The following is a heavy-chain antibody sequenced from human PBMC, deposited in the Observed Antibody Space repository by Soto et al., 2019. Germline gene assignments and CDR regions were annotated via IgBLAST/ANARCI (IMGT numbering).Heavy chain of an antibody. V-gene: IGHV5-51*01. CDR3: ARFGSGRADY. Sequence: GESLKISCRTSGYIFSIYWIGWVRQTPEKGLEWMGLIYPGDSDTRNNPSLQGQVTMSCNNSISTAYLHWSSLKASDTAMYYCARFGSGRADYWGQGTPVTLSS. J-gene: IGHJ4*02. D-gene: IGHD3-16*01. CDR1: GYIFSIYW. CDR2: IYPGDSDT.